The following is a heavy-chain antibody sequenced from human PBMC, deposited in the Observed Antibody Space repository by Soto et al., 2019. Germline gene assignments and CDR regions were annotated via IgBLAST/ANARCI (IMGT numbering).Heavy chain of an antibody. V-gene: IGHV4-34*01. CDR1: GGSFSGYY. D-gene: IGHD3-10*01. CDR3: ARGLVRGYYYYYYGMDV. CDR2: INHSGST. Sequence: TSETLSLTCAVYGGSFSGYYWSWIRQPPGKGLEWIGEINHSGSTNYNPSLKSRVTISVDTSKNQFSLKLSSVTAADTAVYYCARGLVRGYYYYYYGMDVWGQGTTVTVSS. J-gene: IGHJ6*02.